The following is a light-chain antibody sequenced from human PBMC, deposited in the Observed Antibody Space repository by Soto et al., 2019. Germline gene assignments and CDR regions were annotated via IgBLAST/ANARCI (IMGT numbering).Light chain of an antibody. V-gene: IGKV1-5*01. CDR2: DAS. Sequence: DIQMTQSPSTLSASVGDRVTMTCRASQSISSWLAWYQQKPGKARKLLIYDASSLESGVTSRFSGSGSGTEFTLTISSLQPDDFATYYCQQYNSYSRTVGQGTKVDIK. CDR3: QQYNSYSRT. J-gene: IGKJ1*01. CDR1: QSISSW.